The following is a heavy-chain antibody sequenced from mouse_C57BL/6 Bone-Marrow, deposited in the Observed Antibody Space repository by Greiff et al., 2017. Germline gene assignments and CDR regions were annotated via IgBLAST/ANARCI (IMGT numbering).Heavy chain of an antibody. V-gene: IGHV1-7*01. CDR2: INPSSGYT. J-gene: IGHJ3*01. D-gene: IGHD2-4*01. CDR3: ASALYYDY. Sequence: LVESGAELAKPGASVQLSCKASGYTFTSYWLPWVKQRPGQGLEWIGYINPSSGYTKYNQKFKDKATLTADKSSSTAYMQLSSLTYEYSAVYYCASALYYDYWGQGTLVTVSA. CDR1: GYTFTSYW.